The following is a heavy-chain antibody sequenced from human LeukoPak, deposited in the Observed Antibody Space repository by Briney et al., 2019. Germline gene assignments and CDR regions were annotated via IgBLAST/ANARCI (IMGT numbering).Heavy chain of an antibody. Sequence: SETLSLTCTVSGYSISSGYYWGWIRQPPGKGLEWIGSIYHSGSTYYNPSLKSRVTISVDTSKNQFSLKLSSVTAADTAVYYCARAWLGQQLEVDYWGQGTLVTVSS. CDR2: IYHSGST. CDR1: GYSISSGYY. D-gene: IGHD6-13*01. J-gene: IGHJ4*02. V-gene: IGHV4-38-2*02. CDR3: ARAWLGQQLEVDY.